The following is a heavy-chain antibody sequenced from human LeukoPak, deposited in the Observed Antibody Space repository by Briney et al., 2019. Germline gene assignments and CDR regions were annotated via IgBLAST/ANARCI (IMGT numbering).Heavy chain of an antibody. CDR2: LYTDGST. CDR3: ARDYYDSSASINWFDL. D-gene: IGHD3-22*01. J-gene: IGHJ5*02. V-gene: IGHV4-61*02. Sequence: PSETLSLTCTVSGGSTTSGIYYWGWIRQPAGKGLEWIGRLYTDGSTRYNPALKSRVTISVDKSKNQFSLKLSSVTAADTAVYYCARDYYDSSASINWFDLWGQGTLVTVSS. CDR1: GGSTTSGIYY.